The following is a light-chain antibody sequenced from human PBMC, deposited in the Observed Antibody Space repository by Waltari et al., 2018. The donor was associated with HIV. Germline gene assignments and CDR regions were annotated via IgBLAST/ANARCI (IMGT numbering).Light chain of an antibody. CDR3: QAWDNSPVV. V-gene: IGLV3-1*01. CDR1: TLREQY. CDR2: QDN. J-gene: IGLJ2*01. Sequence: SYKLTQPPLVSASLGQKGRITCSGDTLREQYVSWYQQKPGQSPVLVIYQDNKRPSGISERLSGSNSGNTATLTISGTQSLDEADYYCQAWDNSPVVFGGGTKLTVL.